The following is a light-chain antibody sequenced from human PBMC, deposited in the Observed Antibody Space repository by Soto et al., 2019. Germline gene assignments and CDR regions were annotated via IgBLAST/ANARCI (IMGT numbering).Light chain of an antibody. CDR2: GTS. V-gene: IGKV3-20*01. CDR1: QSVSSTY. CDR3: QQYGSSPWT. Sequence: EIVLTQSPGTLSLSPGERATLSCRASQSVSSTYLAWYQQKPGQAPRLLIYGTSSRATGIPDRFGGSGSGTDFTLTISRLEPEDFEVYYCQQYGSSPWTFGQGTKVEIK. J-gene: IGKJ1*01.